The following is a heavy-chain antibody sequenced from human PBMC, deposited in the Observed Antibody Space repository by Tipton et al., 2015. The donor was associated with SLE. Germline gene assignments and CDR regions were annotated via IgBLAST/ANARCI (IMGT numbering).Heavy chain of an antibody. Sequence: QLVQSGPEVKKPGASVKVSCKASGYTFTGYYMHWVRQAPGQGLEWMGWINPNSGGTNYAQKFQGRVTMTRATSISTAYMELSRLRSVDTAVYYYATPFDSSGYHDTFDIWGQGTMVTVSS. D-gene: IGHD3-22*01. J-gene: IGHJ3*02. CDR1: GYTFTGYY. CDR3: ATPFDSSGYHDTFDI. V-gene: IGHV1-2*02. CDR2: INPNSGGT.